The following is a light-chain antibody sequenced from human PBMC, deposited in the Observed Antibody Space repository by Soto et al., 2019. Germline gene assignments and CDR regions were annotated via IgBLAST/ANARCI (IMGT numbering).Light chain of an antibody. CDR2: AAS. J-gene: IGKJ4*01. CDR3: QQYYSYPLT. V-gene: IGKV1-8*01. CDR1: QGISSY. Sequence: AIRMTQSPSSFSASTGDRVTITCRASQGISSYLAWYQQKLGKAPKLLIYAASTLQSGVLSRFSGSGSGTDFTLTFSCLQSEDFATYYCQQYYSYPLTFGGGTKVDIK.